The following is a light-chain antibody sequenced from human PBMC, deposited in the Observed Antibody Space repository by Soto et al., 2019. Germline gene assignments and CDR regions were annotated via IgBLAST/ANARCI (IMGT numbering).Light chain of an antibody. V-gene: IGKV3D-15*01. CDR3: QQYKDWPPLT. Sequence: EIVMTQSSVILSVSPGERATLSCRASQNININLAWYQQRPGQAPRVLIYGASSRASGIPDRFSGSGSGTDFTLTINRLEPDDFAFYYCQQYKDWPPLTFGGGTRVDMK. CDR2: GAS. CDR1: QNININ. J-gene: IGKJ4*01.